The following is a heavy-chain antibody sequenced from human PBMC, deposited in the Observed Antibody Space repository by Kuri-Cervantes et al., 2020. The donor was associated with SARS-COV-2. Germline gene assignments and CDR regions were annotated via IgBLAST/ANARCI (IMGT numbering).Heavy chain of an antibody. J-gene: IGHJ4*02. V-gene: IGHV4-38-2*02. Sequence: SETLSLTCTVSGYSSSSGYYWGWIRQPPGKGLEWIGSIYHSGSTYYNPSLKSRVTISVDTSKNQFSLKLSSVTAADTAVYYCAKESLLPSPGFGVVITEGGFDYWGQGTLVTVSS. D-gene: IGHD3-3*01. CDR1: GYSSSSGYY. CDR3: AKESLLPSPGFGVVITEGGFDY. CDR2: IYHSGST.